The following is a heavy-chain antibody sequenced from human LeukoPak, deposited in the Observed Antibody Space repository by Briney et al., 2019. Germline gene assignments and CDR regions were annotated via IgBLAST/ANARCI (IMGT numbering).Heavy chain of an antibody. D-gene: IGHD3-22*01. CDR2: IYYTGST. CDR1: GGSISSSRYY. V-gene: IGHV4-39*01. Sequence: SETLSLTCTVSGGSISSSRYYWGWIRQPPGKGLEWIGSIYYTGSTYYNPSLKSRVTISVDTSKNQFSLKLTSVTAADTAVYYCASSIYYYDRSGYLDWGQGTLVTVSS. CDR3: ASSIYYYDRSGYLD. J-gene: IGHJ4*02.